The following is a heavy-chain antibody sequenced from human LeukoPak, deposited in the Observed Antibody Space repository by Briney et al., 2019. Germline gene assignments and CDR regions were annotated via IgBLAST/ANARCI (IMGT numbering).Heavy chain of an antibody. V-gene: IGHV3-74*01. CDR3: ARGEYSSSWYVFGTDY. J-gene: IGHJ4*02. CDR1: GFTFSNYW. D-gene: IGHD6-13*01. Sequence: GGSLRLSCAVSGFTFSNYWMHWVRQAPGMGLVWVSRINTDGRTTSYADSAKGRFTISRDNAKNILYLEVNSLRTDDTAAYYCARGEYSSSWYVFGTDYWGQGTLVTVSS. CDR2: INTDGRTT.